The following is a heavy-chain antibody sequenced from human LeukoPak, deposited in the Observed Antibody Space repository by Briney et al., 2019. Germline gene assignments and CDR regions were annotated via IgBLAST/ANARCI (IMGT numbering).Heavy chain of an antibody. Sequence: GGSLRLSCAASGFTFSSYSMNWVRQAPGKGLEWVSSISSSSYIYYADSVKGRFTISRDNAKNSLYLQTNSLRAEDTAVYYCARDLSAYAYDSSGYYMDVWGKGTTVTVSS. J-gene: IGHJ6*03. CDR2: ISSSSYI. D-gene: IGHD3-22*01. V-gene: IGHV3-21*01. CDR3: ARDLSAYAYDSSGYYMDV. CDR1: GFTFSSYS.